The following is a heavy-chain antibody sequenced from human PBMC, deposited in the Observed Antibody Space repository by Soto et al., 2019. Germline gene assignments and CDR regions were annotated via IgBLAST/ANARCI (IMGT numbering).Heavy chain of an antibody. J-gene: IGHJ4*02. CDR2: MNPNRGNT. CDR1: GYTFTSYD. CDR3: ARERRGSSDY. D-gene: IGHD3-16*01. Sequence: QVQLVQSGAEVKKPGASVKVSCKASGYTFTSYDINWVRQATGQGLEWMGWMNPNRGNTGYAQKFQGRVTLTRNTSRSTAYMEPSSLRAEDTAVYDCARERRGSSDYWGQGTLVTVSS. V-gene: IGHV1-8*01.